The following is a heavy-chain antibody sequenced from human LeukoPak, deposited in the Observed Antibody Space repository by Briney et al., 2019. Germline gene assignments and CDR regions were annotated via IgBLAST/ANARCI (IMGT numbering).Heavy chain of an antibody. V-gene: IGHV1-2*02. D-gene: IGHD1-20*01. CDR1: GYTFTGYY. Sequence: ASVKVSCKASGYTFTGYYMHWVRQAPGQGLEWMGWINPNSGGTNYAQKFQGRVTMTRDTSISTAYMELSRLRSDDTAVYYCARALWYNWNPGAYYYYYMDVWGKGTTVTVSS. CDR3: ARALWYNWNPGAYYYYYMDV. J-gene: IGHJ6*03. CDR2: INPNSGGT.